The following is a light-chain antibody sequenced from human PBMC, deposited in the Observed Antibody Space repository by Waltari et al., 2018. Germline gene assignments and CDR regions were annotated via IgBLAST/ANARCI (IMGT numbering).Light chain of an antibody. J-gene: IGKJ1*01. V-gene: IGKV1-5*01. CDR1: EAINKW. CDR2: DAS. Sequence: DTQLSQFPSTLAASVGDRVTITCRAREAINKWLAWYQQKPGKAPKDLIYDASTVQSGVPSRFSGSGSGTEFTLTIDSLQPDDFATYYCQQYNRFSPFGQGTNVEVK. CDR3: QQYNRFSP.